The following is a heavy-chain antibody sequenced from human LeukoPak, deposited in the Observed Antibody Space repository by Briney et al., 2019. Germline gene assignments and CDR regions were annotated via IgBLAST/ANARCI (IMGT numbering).Heavy chain of an antibody. CDR1: GFTFSSYW. D-gene: IGHD6-13*01. V-gene: IGHV3-21*01. CDR3: ARSAGYSSSWEYYYYYGMAV. CDR2: ISRSSSYI. J-gene: IGHJ6*02. Sequence: PGGSLRLSCAASGFTFSSYWMSWVRQAPGKGLEWVSSISRSSSYIYYADSVKGRFTISRDNAKNSLYLQMNSLRAEDTAVYYCARSAGYSSSWEYYYYYGMAVWGQGTTVTVSS.